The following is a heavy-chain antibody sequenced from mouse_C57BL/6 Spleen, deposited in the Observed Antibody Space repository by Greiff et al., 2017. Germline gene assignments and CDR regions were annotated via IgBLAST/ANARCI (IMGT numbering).Heavy chain of an antibody. CDR3: AREEGYDYDWTWFAY. V-gene: IGHV1-82*01. D-gene: IGHD2-4*01. CDR2: IYPGDGDT. Sequence: VQLVESGPELVKPGASVKISCKASGYAFSSSWLNWVKQRPGKGLEWIGRIYPGDGDTNYNGKFKGKATLTADKSSSTAYMQLSSLTSEDSAVYFCAREEGYDYDWTWFAYWGQGTLVTVSA. J-gene: IGHJ3*01. CDR1: GYAFSSSW.